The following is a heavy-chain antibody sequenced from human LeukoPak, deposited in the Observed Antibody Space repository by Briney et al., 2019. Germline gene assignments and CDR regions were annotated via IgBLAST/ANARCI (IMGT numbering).Heavy chain of an antibody. CDR3: ARGHSYYDNSGYSGIDY. V-gene: IGHV4-59*01. Sequence: MSSETLSLTCTVSGGSISRYYWNWIRQPPGKGLEWIGYIYYSGTTNYNPSLKSRVTISVDTSKNQFSLKLSSVTAADTAVYYCARGHSYYDNSGYSGIDYWGQGTLITVSS. D-gene: IGHD3-22*01. J-gene: IGHJ4*02. CDR1: GGSISRYY. CDR2: IYYSGTT.